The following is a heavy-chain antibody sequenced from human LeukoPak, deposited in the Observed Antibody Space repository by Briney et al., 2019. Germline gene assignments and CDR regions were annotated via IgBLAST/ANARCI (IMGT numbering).Heavy chain of an antibody. J-gene: IGHJ3*02. D-gene: IGHD3-9*01. Sequence: SETLSLTCTVSGGSISSYCWSWIRQPAGKGLEWIGRIYTSGSTNYNPSLKSRVTMSVDTSKNQFSLKLSSVTAADTAVYYCARERERMYYDILTGYYTLNAFDIWGQGTTVTVSS. CDR1: GGSISSYC. CDR2: IYTSGST. CDR3: ARERERMYYDILTGYYTLNAFDI. V-gene: IGHV4-4*07.